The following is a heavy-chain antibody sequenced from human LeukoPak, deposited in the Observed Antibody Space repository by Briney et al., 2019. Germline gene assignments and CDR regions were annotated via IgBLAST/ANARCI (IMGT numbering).Heavy chain of an antibody. CDR3: ARQPLNCSSASCHAFDI. D-gene: IGHD2-2*01. CDR1: GGSFSGYH. J-gene: IGHJ3*02. Sequence: SETLSLTCAVYGGSFSGYHWSWIRQPPGKGLEWLGEINQSGSTNYNPSLKSRVTISVDTSKNQFSLSLSSVTAADTAVYYCARQPLNCSSASCHAFDIWGQGTMVTVSS. V-gene: IGHV4-34*01. CDR2: INQSGST.